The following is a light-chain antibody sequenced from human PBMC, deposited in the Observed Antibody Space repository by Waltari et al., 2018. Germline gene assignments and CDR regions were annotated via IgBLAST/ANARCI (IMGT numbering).Light chain of an antibody. CDR2: EVS. J-gene: IGLJ2*01. CDR1: SSDVGGSNY. V-gene: IGLV2-14*01. Sequence: QSALTQPASVSGSPGQSITISCPGTSSDVGGSNYVSWYQQHPGKAPKLMIYEVSNRPSGVSNRFSGSKSGNTASLTISGLQAEDEADYSCSSYTSSSTFSVVFGGGTKLTVL. CDR3: SSYTSSSTFSVV.